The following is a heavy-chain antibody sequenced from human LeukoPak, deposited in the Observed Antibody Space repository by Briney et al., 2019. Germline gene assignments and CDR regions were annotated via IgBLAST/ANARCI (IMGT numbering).Heavy chain of an antibody. CDR1: GFTFSYYT. J-gene: IGHJ4*02. D-gene: IGHD3-22*01. CDR3: ARVLNYYDSSGYYFSY. Sequence: GGPLRLSCAASGFTFSYYTMHWVRQAPGKGLEWVAVISYDGSNKYYADSVKGRFTISRDNSKNTLYLQMNSLRAEDTAVYYCARVLNYYDSSGYYFSYWGQGTLVTVSS. V-gene: IGHV3-30-3*01. CDR2: ISYDGSNK.